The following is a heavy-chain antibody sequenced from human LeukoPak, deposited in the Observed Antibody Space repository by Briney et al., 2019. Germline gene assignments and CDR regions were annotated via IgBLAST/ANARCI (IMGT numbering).Heavy chain of an antibody. CDR3: ALTYYYGTVWFDP. CDR2: IIPIFGTA. Sequence: SVKVSCKASGGTFSSYAISWVRQAPGQGLEWMGRIIPIFGTANYAQKFQGRVTITTDESTSTAYMELSSLRSEDTAVYYCALTYYYGTVWFDPWGQGTLVTVSS. CDR1: GGTFSSYA. J-gene: IGHJ5*02. D-gene: IGHD3-10*01. V-gene: IGHV1-69*05.